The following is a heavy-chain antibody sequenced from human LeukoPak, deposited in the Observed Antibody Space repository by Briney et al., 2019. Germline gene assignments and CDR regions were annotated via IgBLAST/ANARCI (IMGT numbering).Heavy chain of an antibody. Sequence: PGGSLRLSCAASGFTFSTDAMSWVRQAPGKGLEWVSAISGSGGSTYYADSVKGRFTISRDNAKNSLYLQMNSLRAEDTAVYYCARDYYHEYSSSSGIDYWGQGTLVTVSS. CDR3: ARDYYHEYSSSSGIDY. J-gene: IGHJ4*02. CDR1: GFTFSTDA. V-gene: IGHV3-23*01. CDR2: ISGSGGST. D-gene: IGHD6-6*01.